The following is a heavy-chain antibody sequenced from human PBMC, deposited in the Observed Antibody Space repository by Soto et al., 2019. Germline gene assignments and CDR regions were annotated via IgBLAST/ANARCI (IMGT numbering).Heavy chain of an antibody. CDR3: ARDLHLGFLEWLSDDLDY. V-gene: IGHV1-18*01. CDR2: ISAYNGNT. Sequence: ASVKVSCKASGYTFTSYGISLVRQAPGQGLEWMGWISAYNGNTNYAQKLQGRVTMTTDTSTSTAYMELRSLRSDDTAVYYCARDLHLGFLEWLSDDLDYWGQGTLVTVSS. CDR1: GYTFTSYG. D-gene: IGHD3-3*02. J-gene: IGHJ4*02.